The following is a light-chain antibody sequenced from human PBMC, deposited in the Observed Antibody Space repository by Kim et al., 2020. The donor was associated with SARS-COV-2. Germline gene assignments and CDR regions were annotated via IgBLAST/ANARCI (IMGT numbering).Light chain of an antibody. CDR2: GIS. CDR3: QRGLT. V-gene: IGKV3-15*01. CDR1: QSVSGN. J-gene: IGKJ4*01. Sequence: EIVMTQSPPMLSVSPGERATLSCRASQSVSGNLAWYQQKPGQAPRLLIYGISTRATGIPARFSGSGSGTEFTLTISSLQSEDFAVYYCQRGLTFGGGTKVEIK.